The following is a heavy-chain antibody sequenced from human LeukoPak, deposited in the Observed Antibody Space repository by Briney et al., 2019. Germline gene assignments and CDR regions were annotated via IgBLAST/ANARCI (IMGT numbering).Heavy chain of an antibody. CDR2: INHSGST. Sequence: MPSETLSLTCAVYGGSFSGYYWSWIRQPPGKGLEWIGEINHSGSTNYNPSLKSRVTISVDTSKNQFSLKLSSVTAADTAVYYCARSPAYFSDYWGQGTLVTVSS. J-gene: IGHJ4*02. V-gene: IGHV4-34*01. CDR1: GGSFSGYY. D-gene: IGHD2-2*01. CDR3: ARSPAYFSDY.